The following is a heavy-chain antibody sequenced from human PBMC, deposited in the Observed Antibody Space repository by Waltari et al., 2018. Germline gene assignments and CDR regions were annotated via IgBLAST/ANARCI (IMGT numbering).Heavy chain of an antibody. Sequence: QLQLQESGPGLVKPSETLSLTCTVSGGSISSSSYYWGWIRQPPGKGLEWIGSIYYSGTTDYHPSLKSRVTRSVDTSKNQCSLKLSSVTAADTAVYYCASTVYYDSSGWTYYFDYWGQGTLVTVSS. D-gene: IGHD3-22*01. V-gene: IGHV4-39*01. CDR3: ASTVYYDSSGWTYYFDY. J-gene: IGHJ4*02. CDR1: GGSISSSSYY. CDR2: IYYSGTT.